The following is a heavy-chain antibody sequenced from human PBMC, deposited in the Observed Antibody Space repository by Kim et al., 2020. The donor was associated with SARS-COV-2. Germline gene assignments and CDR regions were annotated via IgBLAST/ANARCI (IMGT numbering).Heavy chain of an antibody. D-gene: IGHD2-2*01. CDR1: GGSFSGYY. Sequence: SETLSLTCAVYGGSFSGYYWSWIRQPPGKGLEWIGEINHSGSTNYNPSLKSRVTISVDTSKNQFSLKLSSVTAADTAVYYCAGGVVVPAAMREAEGYYYYGMDVWGQGTTVTVYS. CDR2: INHSGST. V-gene: IGHV4-34*01. CDR3: AGGVVVPAAMREAEGYYYYGMDV. J-gene: IGHJ6*02.